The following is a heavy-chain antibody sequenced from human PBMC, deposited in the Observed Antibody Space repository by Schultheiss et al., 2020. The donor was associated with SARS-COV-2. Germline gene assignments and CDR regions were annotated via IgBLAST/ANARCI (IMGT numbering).Heavy chain of an antibody. Sequence: GGSLRLSCAASGFTFSDYYMSWIRQAPGKGLEWISYISSSGSYTNYADSVKGRFTISRDNAKNSLYLQMNSLRAEDTAVYYCARDRQDLSYDYWGQGTLVTVSS. D-gene: IGHD3-16*01. CDR3: ARDRQDLSYDY. J-gene: IGHJ4*02. CDR2: ISSSGSYT. CDR1: GFTFSDYY. V-gene: IGHV3-11*06.